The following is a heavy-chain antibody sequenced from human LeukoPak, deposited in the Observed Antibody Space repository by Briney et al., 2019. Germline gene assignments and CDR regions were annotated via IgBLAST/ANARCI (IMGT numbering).Heavy chain of an antibody. CDR3: ARQVDSRGYYYAY. J-gene: IGHJ4*02. Sequence: PPETLSLTCTVSGGSISTYYCSWIRQPPGKGLEWIGYICYTGSTSYNPSLKSRVALSVDTSKSQFSLKLSSVTAADAAVYYCARQVDSRGYYYAYWGQGILVTVSS. V-gene: IGHV4-59*08. CDR1: GGSISTYY. CDR2: ICYTGST. D-gene: IGHD3-22*01.